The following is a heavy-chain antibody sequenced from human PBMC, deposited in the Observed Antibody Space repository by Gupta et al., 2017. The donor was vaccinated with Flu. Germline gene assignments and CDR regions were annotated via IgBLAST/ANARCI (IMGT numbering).Heavy chain of an antibody. V-gene: IGHV2-5*02. Sequence: PAGEALEYLALIYWDDDKRYSPSLRNRLTIAKDTSKNQVVLRVINMDPADTATYYCARRLGPRSNYYSGYYDLWGPGILVTVSS. J-gene: IGHJ4*02. CDR2: IYWDDDK. D-gene: IGHD3-10*01. CDR3: ARRLGPRSNYYSGYYDL.